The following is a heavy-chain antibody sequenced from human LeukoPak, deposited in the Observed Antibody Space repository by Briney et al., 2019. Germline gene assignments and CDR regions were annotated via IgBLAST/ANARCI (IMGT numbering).Heavy chain of an antibody. Sequence: GASVKVSCKASGYTFTSYGISWVRQAPGQGLEWMGWISAYNGNTNYAQKFQGRVTITADKSTSTAYMELSSLRSEDTAVYYCARSVRGCSGGSCYYYYMDVWGKGTTVTVSS. CDR1: GYTFTSYG. D-gene: IGHD2-15*01. J-gene: IGHJ6*03. CDR3: ARSVRGCSGGSCYYYYMDV. V-gene: IGHV1-18*01. CDR2: ISAYNGNT.